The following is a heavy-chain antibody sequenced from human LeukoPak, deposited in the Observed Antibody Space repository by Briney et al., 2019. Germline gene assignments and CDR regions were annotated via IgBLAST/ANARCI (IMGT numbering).Heavy chain of an antibody. J-gene: IGHJ4*02. Sequence: SQTLSLTCAVSGGSISSGGYSWSWIRQPPGKGLEWIGYTYHSGSTYYNPSLKSRVTISVDRSKNQFSLKLSSVTAADTAVYYCARAAEDYYFDYWGQGTLVTVSS. D-gene: IGHD2-15*01. CDR3: ARAAEDYYFDY. CDR2: TYHSGST. V-gene: IGHV4-30-2*01. CDR1: GGSISSGGYS.